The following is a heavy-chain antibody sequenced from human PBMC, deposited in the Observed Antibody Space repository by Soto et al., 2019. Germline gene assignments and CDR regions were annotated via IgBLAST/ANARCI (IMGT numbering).Heavy chain of an antibody. CDR3: ARNAVYGDYRLRHWFDP. V-gene: IGHV1-69*02. Sequence: QVQLVQSGAEVKKPGSSVKVSCKASGGTFSSYTISWVRQAPGQGLEWMGRIIPILGIANYAQKFQGRVTITADKSTSKAYMERSSLRSEATAVYYCARNAVYGDYRLRHWFDPWGQGTLVTVSS. CDR1: GGTFSSYT. D-gene: IGHD4-17*01. CDR2: IIPILGIA. J-gene: IGHJ5*02.